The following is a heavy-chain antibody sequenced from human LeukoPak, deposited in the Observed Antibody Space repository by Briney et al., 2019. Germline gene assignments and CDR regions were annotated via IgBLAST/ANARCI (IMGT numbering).Heavy chain of an antibody. J-gene: IGHJ5*02. CDR3: ASSGRPLTYYYGSGSYRNWFDP. CDR2: SYYSGTT. Sequence: KPSETLSLTCTVSGGSISCYYWSSIRQPPGKGLEWIGYSYYSGTTNYNPSLKSRVTISVDTSKNQFSLKLSSVTAADTAVYYCASSGRPLTYYYGSGSYRNWFDPWGQGTLVTVSS. D-gene: IGHD3-10*01. V-gene: IGHV4-59*01. CDR1: GGSISCYY.